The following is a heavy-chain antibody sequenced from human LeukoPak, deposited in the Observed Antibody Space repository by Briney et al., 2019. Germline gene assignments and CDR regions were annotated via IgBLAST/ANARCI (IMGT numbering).Heavy chain of an antibody. CDR1: GGSFSGYY. V-gene: IGHV4-34*01. J-gene: IGHJ4*02. CDR2: INHSGST. D-gene: IGHD3-16*01. Sequence: SETLSLTCALYGGSFSGYYWSWIRQPPGKGLEWIGEINHSGSTNYNPSLKSRVTISVDTSKNQFSLKLSSVTAADTAVYYCARGLLGEGFDYWGQGTLVTDSS. CDR3: ARGLLGEGFDY.